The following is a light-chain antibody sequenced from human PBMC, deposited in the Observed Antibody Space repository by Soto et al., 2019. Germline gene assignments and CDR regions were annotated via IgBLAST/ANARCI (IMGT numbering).Light chain of an antibody. CDR1: SSNIGSNT. J-gene: IGLJ2*01. CDR2: SDN. Sequence: QSVLTQPPSASGTPGQRVTITCSGTSSNIGSNTVNWYQQLPGTATTLLIFSDNRRPSGVPARFSGSTSGTSASLAISGLQSEDEAEYYCASWDDTLNGRGFGRGTKLTVL. V-gene: IGLV1-44*01. CDR3: ASWDDTLNGRG.